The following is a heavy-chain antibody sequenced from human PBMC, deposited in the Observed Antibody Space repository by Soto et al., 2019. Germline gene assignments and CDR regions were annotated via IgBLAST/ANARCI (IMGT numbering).Heavy chain of an antibody. J-gene: IGHJ6*02. Sequence: GGSLRLSCAASGFTFSSYAMSWVRQAPGKGLEWVPAISGSGGSTYYADSVKGRFTISRDNSKNTLYLQMNSLRAEDTAVYYCAKDRAGSIVGATTLAYGMDVWGQGTTVTV. D-gene: IGHD1-26*01. V-gene: IGHV3-23*01. CDR2: ISGSGGST. CDR3: AKDRAGSIVGATTLAYGMDV. CDR1: GFTFSSYA.